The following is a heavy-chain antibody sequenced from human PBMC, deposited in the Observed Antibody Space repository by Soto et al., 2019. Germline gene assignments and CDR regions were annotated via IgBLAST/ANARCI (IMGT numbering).Heavy chain of an antibody. CDR3: AHMTGFEY. D-gene: IGHD3-9*01. J-gene: IGHJ4*02. V-gene: IGHV3-23*01. CDR1: GFTFSSQA. Sequence: EVQLLESGGGLVQPGGSLRLACAASGFTFSSQAMSWVRQAPGKGLEWVSTITDSGGSTYYADSVKGRFTISRDNSKNTLYLQMNSLRVEDTAVYYCAHMTGFEYWGQGTLVTVSS. CDR2: ITDSGGST.